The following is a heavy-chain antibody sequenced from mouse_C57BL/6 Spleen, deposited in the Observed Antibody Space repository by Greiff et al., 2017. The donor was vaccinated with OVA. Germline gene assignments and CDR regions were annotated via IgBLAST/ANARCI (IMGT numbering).Heavy chain of an antibody. J-gene: IGHJ2*01. CDR1: GYTFTSYW. CDR2: IDPSDSYT. Sequence: QVQLKQPGAELVMPGASVKLSCKASGYTFTSYWLHWVKQRPGQGLEWIGEIDPSDSYTNYNQKFKGKSTLTVDKSSSTAYMQLSSLTSEDSAVYYCARGDGLDYWGQGTTLTVSS. CDR3: ARGDGLDY. D-gene: IGHD2-3*01. V-gene: IGHV1-69*01.